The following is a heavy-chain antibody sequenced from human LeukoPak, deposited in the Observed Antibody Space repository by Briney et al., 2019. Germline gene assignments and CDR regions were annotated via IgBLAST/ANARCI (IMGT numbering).Heavy chain of an antibody. CDR3: ARDYADYVGYFFFDY. D-gene: IGHD4-17*01. J-gene: IGHJ4*02. CDR2: SSGGGETT. Sequence: GGSLRLSCASSGFTFNNYAMNWVRQAPGKGLEWVSSSSGGGETTYYADSAKGRFTISRDNSQNTLYLQMNSLRAEDTAVYYCARDYADYVGYFFFDYWGQGTLVTVSS. CDR1: GFTFNNYA. V-gene: IGHV3-23*01.